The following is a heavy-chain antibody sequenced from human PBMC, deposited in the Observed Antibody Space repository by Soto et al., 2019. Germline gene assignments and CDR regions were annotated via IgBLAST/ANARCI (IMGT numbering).Heavy chain of an antibody. J-gene: IGHJ6*02. Sequence: GGSLRLSCAASGFTFSSYAMHWVRQAPGKGLEWVAVISYDGSNKYYADSVKGRFTISRDNSKNTLYLQMNSLRAEDTAVYYCARGPPSSGWSYYYGMDVWGQGTTVTVSS. CDR1: GFTFSSYA. CDR3: ARGPPSSGWSYYYGMDV. D-gene: IGHD6-19*01. CDR2: ISYDGSNK. V-gene: IGHV3-30-3*01.